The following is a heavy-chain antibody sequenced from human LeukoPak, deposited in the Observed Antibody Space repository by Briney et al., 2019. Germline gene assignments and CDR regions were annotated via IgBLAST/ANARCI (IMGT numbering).Heavy chain of an antibody. CDR3: ARQAVPVAKYFQH. CDR2: IYPGDSDT. V-gene: IGHV5-51*01. Sequence: GESLKISCQGSGYSFTSYWIGWVRQMPGKGLEWMGIIYPGDSDTRYSPSFQGRVTISADKSISTAYLQWSSLKASDTAMYYCARQAVPVAKYFQHWGQGTLVTVSS. CDR1: GYSFTSYW. D-gene: IGHD2-2*01. J-gene: IGHJ1*01.